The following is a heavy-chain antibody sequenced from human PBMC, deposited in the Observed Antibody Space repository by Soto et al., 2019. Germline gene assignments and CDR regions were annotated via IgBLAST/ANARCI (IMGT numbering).Heavy chain of an antibody. CDR2: VYFSGST. Sequence: SETLSLTCTVSGGSITNFHWSWIRQPPGKGLEWIGYVYFSGSTKYNPSFKSRVTMSIDTSKNEFSLRLISVTAADSAAYFCAAYDSEGYFDYWGQGARGTVS. CDR3: AAYDSEGYFDY. J-gene: IGHJ4*02. CDR1: GGSITNFH. D-gene: IGHD3-22*01. V-gene: IGHV4-59*01.